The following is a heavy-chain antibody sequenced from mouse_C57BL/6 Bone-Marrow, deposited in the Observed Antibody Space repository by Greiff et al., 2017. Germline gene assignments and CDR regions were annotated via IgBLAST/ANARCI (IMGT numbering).Heavy chain of an antibody. D-gene: IGHD1-1*01. J-gene: IGHJ4*01. CDR2: IYPGRGST. Sequence: QVQLQQPGAELVKPGASVKMSCKASGYTFTSYWITWVKQRPGQGLEWIGDIYPGRGSTNYNEKFNIKSTLTVDTSSSTAYMQLSSLTSEDSAVYYCARGTTVVAHYYAMDYWGQGTSGTVSS. CDR1: GYTFTSYW. V-gene: IGHV1-55*01. CDR3: ARGTTVVAHYYAMDY.